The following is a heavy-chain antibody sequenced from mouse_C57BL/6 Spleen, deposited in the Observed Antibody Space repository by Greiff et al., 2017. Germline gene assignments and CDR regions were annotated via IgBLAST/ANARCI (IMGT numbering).Heavy chain of an antibody. CDR3: TRGGAYYSNYDAMDY. CDR2: IDPETGGT. CDR1: GYTFTDYE. Sequence: VQLVESGAELVRPGASVTLSCKASGYTFTDYEMHWVKQTPVHGLEWIGAIDPETGGTAYNQKFKGKAILTADKSSSTAYMELRSLTSEDSAVYYCTRGGAYYSNYDAMDYWGQGTSVTVSS. V-gene: IGHV1-15*01. J-gene: IGHJ4*01. D-gene: IGHD2-5*01.